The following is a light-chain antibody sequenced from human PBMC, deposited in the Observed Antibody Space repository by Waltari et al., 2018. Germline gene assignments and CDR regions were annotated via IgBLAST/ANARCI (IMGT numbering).Light chain of an antibody. CDR1: SGDVGGYNY. J-gene: IGLJ3*02. V-gene: IGLV2-14*01. CDR3: SSYTSSSTYWV. Sequence: QSALTQPASVSGSPGQSITISCTGTSGDVGGYNYVSWYQQHPGKAPKLMIYDVSKRPSGVSNRFSGSKAGNTASLTISGLQAEDEADYYCSSYTSSSTYWVFGGGTKLTVL. CDR2: DVS.